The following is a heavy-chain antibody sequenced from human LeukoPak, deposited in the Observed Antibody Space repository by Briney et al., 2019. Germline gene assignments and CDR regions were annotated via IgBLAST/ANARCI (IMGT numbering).Heavy chain of an antibody. V-gene: IGHV3-30-3*01. CDR3: ARPLQPYCSGGSCYSNWFDP. J-gene: IGHJ5*02. CDR1: GFTFSSYA. D-gene: IGHD2-15*01. Sequence: PGRSLRLSCAASGFTFSSYAMHWVRQAPGKGLEWVAVISYDGSNKYYADSVNGRFTISRDNSKNTLYLQMNSLRAEDTAVYYCARPLQPYCSGGSCYSNWFDPWGQGTLVTVSS. CDR2: ISYDGSNK.